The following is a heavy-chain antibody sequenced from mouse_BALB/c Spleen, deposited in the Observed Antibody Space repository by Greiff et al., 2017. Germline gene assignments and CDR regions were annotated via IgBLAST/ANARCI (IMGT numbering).Heavy chain of an antibody. J-gene: IGHJ4*01. CDR3: ARLHAAMDY. Sequence: QVQLQQPGAELVKPGASVKLSCKASGYTFTSYWMHWVKQRPGQGLEWIGEINPSNGRTNYNEKFKSKATLTVDKSSSTAYMQLSSLTSEDSAVYYCARLHAAMDYWGQGTSVTVSS. CDR1: GYTFTSYW. CDR2: INPSNGRT. V-gene: IGHV1S81*02.